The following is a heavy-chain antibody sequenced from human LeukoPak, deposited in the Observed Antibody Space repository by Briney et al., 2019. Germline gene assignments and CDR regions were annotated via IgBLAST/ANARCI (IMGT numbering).Heavy chain of an antibody. CDR1: GLPFSSHW. V-gene: IGHV3-7*01. J-gene: IGHJ4*02. CDR3: ASAGGWVFFN. CDR2: INRDGTEK. Sequence: GGSLRLSCAASGLPFSSHWLSWFRQSPGKGLEWVAHINRDGTEKQYLDSAKGRFTISRDNARNSQYLQMNNLRAEDTAVYYCASAGGWVFFNWGQGTLVTVSS. D-gene: IGHD6-19*01.